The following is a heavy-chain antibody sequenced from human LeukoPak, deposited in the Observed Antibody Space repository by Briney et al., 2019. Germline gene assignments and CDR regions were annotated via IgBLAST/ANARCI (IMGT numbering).Heavy chain of an antibody. CDR2: IIPILGIA. D-gene: IGHD3-16*02. J-gene: IGHJ4*02. CDR3: ARDPPVWGSYRSYFDY. V-gene: IGHV1-69*04. Sequence: GASVKVSCKASGGTFSSYAISWVRQAPGQGLEWMGRIIPILGIANYAQKFQGRVTITADKSTSTAYMELSSLRSEDTAVYYCARDPPVWGSYRSYFDYWGQGTLVTASS. CDR1: GGTFSSYA.